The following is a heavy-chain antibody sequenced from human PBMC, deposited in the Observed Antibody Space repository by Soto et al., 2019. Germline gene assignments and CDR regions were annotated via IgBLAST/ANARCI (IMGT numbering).Heavy chain of an antibody. J-gene: IGHJ3*02. CDR2: IYTSGST. CDR1: GGSISSYY. CDR3: ARVRLYSSSWYAFDI. Sequence: SETLSLTCTVSGGSISSYYWSWIRQPAGKGLEWIGRIYTSGSTNYNPSLKSRVTMSVDTSKNQFSLKLSSVTAADTAVYYCARVRLYSSSWYAFDIWDQGTMVTVSS. V-gene: IGHV4-4*07. D-gene: IGHD6-13*01.